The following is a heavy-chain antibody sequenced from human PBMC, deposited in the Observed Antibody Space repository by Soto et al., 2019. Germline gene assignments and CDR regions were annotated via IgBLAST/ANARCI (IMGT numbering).Heavy chain of an antibody. CDR2: INPNSGGT. D-gene: IGHD3-22*01. CDR1: GYTFTGYY. V-gene: IGHV1-2*02. CDR3: ARWWPYYYGSSDYGMDV. J-gene: IGHJ6*02. Sequence: GASVKVSCKASGYTFTGYYMHWVRQAPGQGLEWMGWINPNSGGTNYAQKFQGRVTMTRDTSISTAYMELSRLRSDDTAVYYCARWWPYYYGSSDYGMDVWGQGTTVTVSS.